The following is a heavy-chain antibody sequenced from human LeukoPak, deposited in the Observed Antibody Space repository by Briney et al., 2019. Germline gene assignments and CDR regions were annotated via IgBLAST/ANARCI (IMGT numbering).Heavy chain of an antibody. CDR1: GGTFSSYA. Sequence: SVKVSCKASGGTFSSYAISWVRQAPGQGLEWMGRIIPILGIANYAQKLQGRVTMTTDTSTSTAYMELRSLRSDDTAVYYCASPGAAYGDYDMDVWGQGTTVTVSS. CDR2: IIPILGIA. CDR3: ASPGAAYGDYDMDV. D-gene: IGHD4-17*01. J-gene: IGHJ6*02. V-gene: IGHV1-69*04.